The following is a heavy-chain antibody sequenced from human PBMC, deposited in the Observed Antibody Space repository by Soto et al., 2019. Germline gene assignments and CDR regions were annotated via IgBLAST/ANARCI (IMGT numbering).Heavy chain of an antibody. CDR1: GYTFTSYA. J-gene: IGHJ6*02. V-gene: IGHV1-3*01. CDR3: ARGDWPSSTYYYYGMDV. CDR2: INAGNGNT. D-gene: IGHD2-21*01. Sequence: ASVKVSCKASGYTFTSYAMHWVRQAPGQRLEWMGWINAGNGNTKYSQKFQGRVTITRDTSASTAYMELSSLRSEDTAVYYCARGDWPSSTYYYYGMDVWGQGTTVTVS.